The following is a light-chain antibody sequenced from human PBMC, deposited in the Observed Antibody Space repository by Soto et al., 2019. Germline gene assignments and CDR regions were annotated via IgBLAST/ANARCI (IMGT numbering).Light chain of an antibody. J-gene: IGKJ1*01. Sequence: GAVSLSKRERATLSCRASQSVSSSYLAWYQQKPGQAPRLLIYGASSRATGIPDRFSGSGSGTDFTLTISRLEPEDFAVYYCQQCGISLWT. V-gene: IGKV3-20*01. CDR2: GAS. CDR3: QQCGISLWT. CDR1: QSVSSSY.